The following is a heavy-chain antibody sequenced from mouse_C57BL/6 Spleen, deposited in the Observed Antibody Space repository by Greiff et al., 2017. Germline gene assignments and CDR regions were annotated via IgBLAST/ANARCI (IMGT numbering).Heavy chain of an antibody. D-gene: IGHD2-5*01. CDR1: GYSFTDYN. J-gene: IGHJ4*01. CDR2: INPNYGTT. V-gene: IGHV1-39*01. CDR3: ARSDYSNYEDYYAMDY. Sequence: VQLKESGPELVKPGASVKISCKASGYSFTDYNMNWVKQSTGKSLEWIGVINPNYGTTSYNQKFKGKATLTVDQSSSTAYMQLNSLTSEDSAVYYGARSDYSNYEDYYAMDYWGQGTSVTVSS.